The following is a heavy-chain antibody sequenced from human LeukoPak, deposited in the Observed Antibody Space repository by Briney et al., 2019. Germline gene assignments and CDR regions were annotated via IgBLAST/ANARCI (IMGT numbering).Heavy chain of an antibody. CDR1: GGTFSSYT. CDR2: IIPILGIA. J-gene: IGHJ6*02. V-gene: IGHV1-69*04. CDR3: ARDLEMATIQGYYYYGMDV. Sequence: ASVKVSCKASGGTFSSYTISWVRQAPGQGLEWMGRIIPILGIANCAQKFQGRVTITADKSTSTAYMELSSLRSEDTAVYYCARDLEMATIQGYYYYGMDVWGQGTTVTVSS. D-gene: IGHD5-24*01.